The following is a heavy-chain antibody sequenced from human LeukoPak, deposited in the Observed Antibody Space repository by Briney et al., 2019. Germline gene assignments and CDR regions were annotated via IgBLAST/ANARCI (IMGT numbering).Heavy chain of an antibody. J-gene: IGHJ4*02. CDR3: TTETMTTVTTQDY. D-gene: IGHD4-17*01. CDR1: GFTFTNAW. Sequence: PGGSLRLSCAASGFTFTNAWMSWVRQAPGKGLEWVGRIKSETYGGSTDYAAPGKGRFTISRDDSKNTLYLQMNSLKTEDTAVYYCTTETMTTVTTQDYWGQGTLVSVSS. V-gene: IGHV3-15*01. CDR2: IKSETYGGST.